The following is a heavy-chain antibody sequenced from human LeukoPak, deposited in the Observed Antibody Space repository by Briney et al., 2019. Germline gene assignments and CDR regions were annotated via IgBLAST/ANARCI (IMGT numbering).Heavy chain of an antibody. J-gene: IGHJ4*02. Sequence: GVSLTLSCAASGFTYSSYAMTWVRQSPGGGLEWVSDISGRGCSTYYADSVKGRFTISRDNSKNTLYLQMNSLRVGDTAVYYCARGGTMYYGSGNFDYWGQGTLVTVSS. CDR2: ISGRGCST. CDR1: GFTYSSYA. CDR3: ARGGTMYYGSGNFDY. D-gene: IGHD3-10*01. V-gene: IGHV3-23*01.